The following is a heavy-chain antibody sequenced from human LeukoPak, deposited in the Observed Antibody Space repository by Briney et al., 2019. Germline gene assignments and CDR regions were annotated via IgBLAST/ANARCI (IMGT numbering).Heavy chain of an antibody. Sequence: SETLSLTCAVYGGSFSGYYWSWIRQPPGKGLEWIGYIYYSGSTYYTPSLRGRVTISVDTSKNQFSLNLSSVTAADTAVYYCARGYSLDYWGQGTLVTVSS. V-gene: IGHV4-30-4*01. CDR1: GGSFSGYY. CDR3: ARGYSLDY. D-gene: IGHD5-18*01. CDR2: IYYSGST. J-gene: IGHJ4*02.